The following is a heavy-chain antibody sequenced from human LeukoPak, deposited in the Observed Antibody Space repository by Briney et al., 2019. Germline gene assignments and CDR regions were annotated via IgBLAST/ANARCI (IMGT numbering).Heavy chain of an antibody. V-gene: IGHV3-21*01. Sequence: GGSLRLSCAASGFTFSSYSMNWVRQAPGKGLEWVSSISSSSSYIYYADSVKGRFTISRDNAKNSLYLQMNSLRAEDTAVYYCARSLSIAARPFDYWGQGTLVTVSS. CDR2: ISSSSSYI. D-gene: IGHD6-6*01. J-gene: IGHJ4*02. CDR3: ARSLSIAARPFDY. CDR1: GFTFSSYS.